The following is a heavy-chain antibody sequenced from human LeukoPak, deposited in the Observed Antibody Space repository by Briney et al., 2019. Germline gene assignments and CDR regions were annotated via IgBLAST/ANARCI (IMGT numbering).Heavy chain of an antibody. V-gene: IGHV3-30-3*01. CDR1: GFTFSSYA. CDR2: ISYDGSNK. Sequence: GRSLRPSSAASGFTFSSYAMHWVRQAPGKGLEWVAVISYDGSNKYYADSVKGRFTISRDNSKNTLYLQMNSLRAEDTAVYYCARDNSARYDSSGYYSTRYYYYGMDVWGQGTTVTVSS. J-gene: IGHJ6*02. CDR3: ARDNSARYDSSGYYSTRYYYYGMDV. D-gene: IGHD3-22*01.